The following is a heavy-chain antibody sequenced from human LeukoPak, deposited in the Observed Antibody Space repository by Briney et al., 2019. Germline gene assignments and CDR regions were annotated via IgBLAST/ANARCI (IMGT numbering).Heavy chain of an antibody. Sequence: AGGSLRLSCAASGFTFSNAWMSWVRQAPGKGLEWVSGINWNGGSTGYADSVEGRFTIFRDNAKNSQYLQMNSLRVEDTALYYCARAQTYGDSRLLLDYWGQGTLVTVSS. D-gene: IGHD4-17*01. CDR2: INWNGGST. J-gene: IGHJ4*02. CDR1: GFTFSNAW. CDR3: ARAQTYGDSRLLLDY. V-gene: IGHV3-20*04.